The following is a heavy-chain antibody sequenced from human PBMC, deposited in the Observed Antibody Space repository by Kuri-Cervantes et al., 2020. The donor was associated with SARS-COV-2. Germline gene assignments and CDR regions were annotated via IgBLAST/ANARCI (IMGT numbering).Heavy chain of an antibody. V-gene: IGHV3-15*01. Sequence: GESLKISCAASGFTFSNAWMSWVRQAPGKGLEWVGRIKSKTDGGTTDYAAPVKGRFTISRDDSKNTLYLQMNSLNTEDTAVYYCTTETYDFWSGPDYYYIDVWGKGTTVTVSS. CDR2: IKSKTDGGTT. J-gene: IGHJ6*03. CDR1: GFTFSNAW. CDR3: TTETYDFWSGPDYYYIDV. D-gene: IGHD3-3*01.